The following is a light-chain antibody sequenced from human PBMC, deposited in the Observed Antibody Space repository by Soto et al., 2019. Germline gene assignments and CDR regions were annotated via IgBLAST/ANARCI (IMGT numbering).Light chain of an antibody. CDR3: QQYDTYLRT. J-gene: IGKJ1*01. CDR2: DAS. Sequence: DIQMTQSPSTLSASVGDRVTITCRASQSISAWLAWYQQKPGRAPKLLIYDASNLQSGVPSRFSGSGSGTEFTLTIDSLQPDDFATHYCQQYDTYLRTFGQGTKVEIK. CDR1: QSISAW. V-gene: IGKV1-5*01.